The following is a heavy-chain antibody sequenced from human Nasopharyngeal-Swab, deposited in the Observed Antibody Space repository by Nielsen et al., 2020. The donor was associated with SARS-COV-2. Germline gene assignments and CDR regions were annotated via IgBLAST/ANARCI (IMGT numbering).Heavy chain of an antibody. Sequence: SETLSLTCTVSGGSISSYYWSWIRQPPGKGLEWIGYIYYSGSTNYNPSLKSRVTISVDTSKNQFSLKLSSVTAADTAVYYCAKAPALGPDAFDIWGQGTMVTVSS. D-gene: IGHD7-27*01. J-gene: IGHJ3*02. CDR2: IYYSGST. CDR3: AKAPALGPDAFDI. CDR1: GGSISSYY. V-gene: IGHV4-59*01.